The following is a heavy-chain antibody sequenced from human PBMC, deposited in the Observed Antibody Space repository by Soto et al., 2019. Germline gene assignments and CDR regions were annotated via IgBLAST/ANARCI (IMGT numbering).Heavy chain of an antibody. V-gene: IGHV3-23*01. CDR1: GFTFSSYA. J-gene: IGHJ4*02. CDR3: AKHQHSSGWYSPFDY. Sequence: GGSLRLSCAASGFTFSSYAMSWVRQAPGKGLEWVSAISGSGGSTYYADSVKGRFTISRDNSKNTLYLQMNSLRAEDTAVYYCAKHQHSSGWYSPFDYWGQGTLVTVSS. CDR2: ISGSGGST. D-gene: IGHD6-19*01.